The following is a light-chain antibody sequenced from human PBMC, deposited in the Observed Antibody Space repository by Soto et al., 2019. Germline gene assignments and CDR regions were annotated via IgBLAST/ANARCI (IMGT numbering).Light chain of an antibody. CDR1: QDISNY. J-gene: IGKJ5*01. Sequence: DIQMTQSPSSLSAYVGDRVTITCRASQDISNYLNWYQQRPGKAPKLLIYDASNLERGVPSRFSGTRSGTHFTFAITSLQPEDVATYYCQQSDSLPITFGQGKRLEI. V-gene: IGKV1-33*01. CDR3: QQSDSLPIT. CDR2: DAS.